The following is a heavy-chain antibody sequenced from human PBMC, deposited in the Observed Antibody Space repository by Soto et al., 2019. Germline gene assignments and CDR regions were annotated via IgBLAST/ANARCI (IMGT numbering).Heavy chain of an antibody. CDR1: GFTFSSYE. D-gene: IGHD3-22*01. V-gene: IGHV3-48*03. Sequence: GGSLSLSCVASGFTFSSYEMNWVSQAPGKGLEWVSHISTSGNIIHYADSVKGRFTISRDNAKNSLYLQMNSLRAEDTAVYYCARDIDYYDSSGYQDYWGQGTLVTVSS. CDR2: ISTSGNII. J-gene: IGHJ4*02. CDR3: ARDIDYYDSSGYQDY.